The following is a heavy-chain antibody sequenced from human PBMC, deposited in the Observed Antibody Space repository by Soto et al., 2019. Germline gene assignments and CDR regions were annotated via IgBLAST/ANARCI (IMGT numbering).Heavy chain of an antibody. V-gene: IGHV1-2*04. CDR2: INANSGGT. CDR3: ARDKGSGFPQGSAYYYYGMDV. CDR1: GYTFTGYY. J-gene: IGHJ6*02. D-gene: IGHD5-12*01. Sequence: QVQLVQSGAEVKKPGASVKVSCKASGYTFTGYYMHWVRQAPGQGLEWMGWINANSGGTNYAQKFQGWVTMIGDTSPSKAYLGVSRLRSDDTAVYYCARDKGSGFPQGSAYYYYGMDVWGRGTTVSVSS.